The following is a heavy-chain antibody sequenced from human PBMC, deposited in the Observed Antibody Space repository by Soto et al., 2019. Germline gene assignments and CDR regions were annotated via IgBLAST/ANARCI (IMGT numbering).Heavy chain of an antibody. D-gene: IGHD3-22*01. Sequence: EVQVLESGGGLVQPGGSLRLSCAASGFTFSNYAMNWVRQAPGKGLEWVSGISATGVKTYSADSVKGRFTMSRDNSKDTVYLETNSLRAEDTAVYYCTKSRSAMIYYFDFWGLGAQVTVSS. CDR3: TKSRSAMIYYFDF. V-gene: IGHV3-23*01. CDR2: ISATGVKT. J-gene: IGHJ4*02. CDR1: GFTFSNYA.